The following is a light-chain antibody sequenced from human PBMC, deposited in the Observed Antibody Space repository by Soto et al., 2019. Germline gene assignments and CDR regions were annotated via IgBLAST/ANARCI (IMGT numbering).Light chain of an antibody. V-gene: IGKV1-13*02. CDR1: QGISSA. CDR3: QQFNSYCT. J-gene: IGKJ5*01. CDR2: DAS. Sequence: AIQLTQSPSSLSASVGDRVTITCRASQGISSALAWYQQKPGKAPKLLIYDASSLESGVPSRFNGSVSGTDFTLTISSLQPEDFATYYCQQFNSYCTFGQGTRLEIK.